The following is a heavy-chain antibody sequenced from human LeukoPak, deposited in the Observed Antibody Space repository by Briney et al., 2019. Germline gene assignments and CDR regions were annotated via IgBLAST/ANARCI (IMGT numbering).Heavy chain of an antibody. V-gene: IGHV3-64*01. CDR2: IRSDGSDT. J-gene: IGHJ6*03. Sequence: PGGSLRLSCAASGFTFSSYAMHWVRQAPGKGLEYVSSIRSDGSDTFYANSVKGRFTISRDNSRNTLYLQMGSLRVEDLAIYYCARAAARPDYYYYMDVWGKGTTVTVSS. CDR1: GFTFSSYA. D-gene: IGHD6-6*01. CDR3: ARAAARPDYYYYMDV.